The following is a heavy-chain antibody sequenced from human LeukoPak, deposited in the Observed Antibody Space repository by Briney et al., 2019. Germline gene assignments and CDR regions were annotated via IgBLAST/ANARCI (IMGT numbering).Heavy chain of an antibody. CDR3: ARGIGENWWYCSSTSCYVDYGMDV. CDR1: GDSLSSNSAA. Sequence: SQTLSLTCAISGDSLSSNSAAWGWISQSPSRGLEWLGRTYYMSKSYHDYAVSVKSRITINPDTSKNQFSLQLNSVTPEDTAVYYCARGIGENWWYCSSTSCYVDYGMDVWGQGTTVTVSS. V-gene: IGHV6-1*01. D-gene: IGHD2-2*01. J-gene: IGHJ6*02. CDR2: TYYMSKSYH.